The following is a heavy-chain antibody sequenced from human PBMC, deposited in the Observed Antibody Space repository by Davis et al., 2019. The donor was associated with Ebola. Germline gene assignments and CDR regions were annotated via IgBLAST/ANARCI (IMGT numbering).Heavy chain of an antibody. V-gene: IGHV5-51*01. D-gene: IGHD4-17*01. CDR2: IYPGDSDT. CDR3: ARPYGTSLYYFDY. CDR1: GNRFTSHC. Sequence: AASLKISCTDSGNRFTSHCIAWVRQLPGKGLEWMGIIYPGDSDTRYSPSFQGQVTISADESISTAYLQWSNLEASDTAMYYCARPYGTSLYYFDYWGQGTLVTVSS. J-gene: IGHJ4*02.